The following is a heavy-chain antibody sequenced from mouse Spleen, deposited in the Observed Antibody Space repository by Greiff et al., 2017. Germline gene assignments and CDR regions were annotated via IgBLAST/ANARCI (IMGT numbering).Heavy chain of an antibody. V-gene: IGHV3-1*01. Sequence: EVQLVESGPGMVKPSQSLSLTCTVTGYSITSGYDWHWIRHFPGNKLEWMGYISYSGSTNYNPSLKSRISITHDTSKNHFFLKLNSVTTEDTATYYCAASYDGDWYFDVWGAGTTVTVSS. CDR1: GYSITSGYD. D-gene: IGHD2-14*01. J-gene: IGHJ1*01. CDR2: ISYSGST. CDR3: AASYDGDWYFDV.